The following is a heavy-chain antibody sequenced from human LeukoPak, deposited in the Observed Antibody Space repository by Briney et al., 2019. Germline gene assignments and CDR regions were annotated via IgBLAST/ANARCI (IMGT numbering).Heavy chain of an antibody. D-gene: IGHD2-15*01. V-gene: IGHV3-15*01. Sequence: GGSLRPSCAASGFTFSNAWMSWVRQAPGKGLEWVGRIKSKTDGGTTDYAAPVKGRFTISRDDSKNTLYLQMNSLKTEDTTVYYCTTDYSRYCSGGSCYRPHAFDIWGQGTMVTVSS. J-gene: IGHJ3*02. CDR3: TTDYSRYCSGGSCYRPHAFDI. CDR1: GFTFSNAW. CDR2: IKSKTDGGTT.